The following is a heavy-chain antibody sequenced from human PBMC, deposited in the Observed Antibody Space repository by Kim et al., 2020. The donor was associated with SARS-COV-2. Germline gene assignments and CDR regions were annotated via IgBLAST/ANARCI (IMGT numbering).Heavy chain of an antibody. Sequence: GGSLRLSCVGSGFAFNTYGLTWVRQAPGKGLEWVSSISTSGNTHYADSVKGRCTISRDNSKKTLYLQINSLRVDDTAVYYCANLGVSGTTSGYWGQGTLVTVSS. CDR1: GFAFNTYG. D-gene: IGHD1-20*01. CDR3: ANLGVSGTTSGY. CDR2: ISTSGNT. V-gene: IGHV3-23*05. J-gene: IGHJ4*02.